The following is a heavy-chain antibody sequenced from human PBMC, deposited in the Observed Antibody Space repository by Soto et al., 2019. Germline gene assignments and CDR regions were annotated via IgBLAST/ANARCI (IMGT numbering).Heavy chain of an antibody. CDR1: GGSFSSNS. D-gene: IGHD2-2*01. Sequence: VASVKVCWKASGGSFSSNSFTSACQAPGHRLEWTGRIIPVFGIASYAQKFQGRVTITADKSTSTAYMELSSLRSEDTAVYYCAREDRDRETGLVPAAIDGMDVWGQGSTVTSP. J-gene: IGHJ6*02. CDR2: IIPVFGIA. V-gene: IGHV1-69*04. CDR3: AREDRDRETGLVPAAIDGMDV.